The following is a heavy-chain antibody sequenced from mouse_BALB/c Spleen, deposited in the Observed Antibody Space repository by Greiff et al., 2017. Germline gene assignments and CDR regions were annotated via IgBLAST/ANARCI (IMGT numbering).Heavy chain of an antibody. J-gene: IGHJ3*01. CDR2: IWGDGST. D-gene: IGHD2-1*01. V-gene: IGHV2-6-7*01. CDR1: GFSLTGYG. CDR3: ARVGGNYAFAY. Sequence: QVQLQQSGPGLVAPSQSLSITCTVSGFSLTGYGVNWVRQPPGKGLEWLGMIWGDGSTDYNSALKSRLSISKDNSKSQVFLKMNSLQTDDTARYYCARVGGNYAFAYWGQGTLVTVSA.